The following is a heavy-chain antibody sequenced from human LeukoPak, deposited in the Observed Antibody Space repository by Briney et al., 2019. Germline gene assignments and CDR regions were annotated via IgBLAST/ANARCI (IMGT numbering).Heavy chain of an antibody. D-gene: IGHD2-2*01. CDR2: INGGGDAT. CDR3: ARCTASCYANAFDV. V-gene: IGHV3-23*01. J-gene: IGHJ3*01. Sequence: GGSLRLSCATSGFTFNNNGMSWVRQAPGKGLEWVTAINGGGDATEYADSVKGRFTISRDNSKNTLYLQMHSLRPDDTAVYYCARCTASCYANAFDVWGQGTLLTVSS. CDR1: GFTFNNNG.